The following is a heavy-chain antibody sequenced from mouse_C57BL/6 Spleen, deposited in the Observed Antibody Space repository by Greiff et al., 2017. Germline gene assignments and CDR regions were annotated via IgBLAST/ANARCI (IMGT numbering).Heavy chain of an antibody. CDR2: ISGGGGNT. D-gene: IGHD2-3*01. CDR1: GFTFSSYT. CDR3: ARFYDGYYSSYAMDY. Sequence: EVKLVESGGGLVKPGGSLKLSCAASGFTFSSYTMSWVRQTPEKRLEWVATISGGGGNTYYPDSVKGRFTISRDNAKNTLYLQMSSLRSEDTALYYCARFYDGYYSSYAMDYWGQGTSVTVSS. V-gene: IGHV5-9*01. J-gene: IGHJ4*01.